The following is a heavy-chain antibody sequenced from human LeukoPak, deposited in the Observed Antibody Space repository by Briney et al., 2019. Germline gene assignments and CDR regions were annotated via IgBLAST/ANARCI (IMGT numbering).Heavy chain of an antibody. Sequence: SETLSLTCTVSGGSISSSSYYWGWIRQPPGKGLEWIGSIYYSGSTYYNPSLKSRVTISVDTSKNQFSLKLSSVTAADTAVYYCARGSYDFWSARNPDAFDIWGQGTMVTVSS. J-gene: IGHJ3*02. CDR3: ARGSYDFWSARNPDAFDI. CDR1: GGSISSSSYY. CDR2: IYYSGST. D-gene: IGHD3-3*01. V-gene: IGHV4-39*07.